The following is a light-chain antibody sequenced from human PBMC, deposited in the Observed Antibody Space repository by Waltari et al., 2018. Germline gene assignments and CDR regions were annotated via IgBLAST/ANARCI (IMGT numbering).Light chain of an antibody. V-gene: IGKV1-5*03. CDR1: QSISNW. CDR2: KAS. J-gene: IGKJ2*01. Sequence: DIQMTQSPSTLSPSVGDRVTITCRASQSISNWLAWYQAKPGKAPKLLIYKASTLETGVPSRFSGSGSGTEFTLTISSLQPDDFATYYCQQYDSYLPTFGQGTKLEIK. CDR3: QQYDSYLPT.